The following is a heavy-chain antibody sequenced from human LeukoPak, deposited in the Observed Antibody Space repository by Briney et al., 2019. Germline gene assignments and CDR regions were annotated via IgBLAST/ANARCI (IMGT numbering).Heavy chain of an antibody. D-gene: IGHD1-1*01. CDR2: IKQDGSEK. CDR3: ARDVSAVGGLERPATLGY. Sequence: GSLRLSCAASGFTFSSYWMSWVRQAPGKGLEWVANIKQDGSEKYYVDSVKGRFTISRDKSKNTLYLQMNSLRPEDTAVYYCARDVSAVGGLERPATLGYWGQGTLVTVSS. CDR1: GFTFSSYW. J-gene: IGHJ4*02. V-gene: IGHV3-7*01.